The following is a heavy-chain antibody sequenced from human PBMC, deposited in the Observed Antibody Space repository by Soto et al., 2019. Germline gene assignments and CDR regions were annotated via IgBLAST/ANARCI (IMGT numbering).Heavy chain of an antibody. J-gene: IGHJ6*03. CDR1: GFTFSSYG. V-gene: IGHV3-33*01. CDR3: ARDTDDILTGYYHYYYYYMDV. Sequence: QVQLVESGGGVVQPGRSLRLSCAASGFTFSSYGMHWVRQAPGKGLEWVAVIWYDGSKKYYADSVKGRFTISRDNSKNTLYLQMNSLRAEDTAVYYCARDTDDILTGYYHYYYYYMDVWGKGTTVTVSS. CDR2: IWYDGSKK. D-gene: IGHD3-9*01.